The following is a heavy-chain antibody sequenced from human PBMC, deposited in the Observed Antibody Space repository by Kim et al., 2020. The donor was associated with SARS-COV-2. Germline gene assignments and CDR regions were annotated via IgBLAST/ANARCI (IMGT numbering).Heavy chain of an antibody. CDR3: ARYVKSRSGWYGDY. D-gene: IGHD6-19*01. V-gene: IGHV3-7*03. CDR1: GFTFSSYW. CDR2: IKQDGSEK. J-gene: IGHJ4*02. Sequence: GESLRLSCAASGFTFSSYWMSWVRQAPGKGLEWVANIKQDGSEKYYVDSVKGRFTISRDNAKNSLYLQMNSLRAEDTAVYYCARYVKSRSGWYGDYWGQGTLVTVSS.